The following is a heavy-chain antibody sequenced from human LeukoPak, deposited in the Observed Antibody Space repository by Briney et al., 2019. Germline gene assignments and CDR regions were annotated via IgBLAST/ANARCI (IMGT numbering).Heavy chain of an antibody. CDR3: ARHGPKRSIQLWAPLVGYYFDY. Sequence: PSETLSLTCTVSGGSISSSGYYWGWIRQPPGKGLEWIGSIYYSGSTYYNPSLKSRVTISVDTSKNQFSLKLSSVTAADTAVYYCARHGPKRSIQLWAPLVGYYFDYWGQGTLVTVSS. D-gene: IGHD5-18*01. CDR1: GGSISSSGYY. CDR2: IYYSGST. V-gene: IGHV4-39*01. J-gene: IGHJ4*02.